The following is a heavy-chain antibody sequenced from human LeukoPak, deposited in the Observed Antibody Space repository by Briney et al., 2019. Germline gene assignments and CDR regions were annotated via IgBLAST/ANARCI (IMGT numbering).Heavy chain of an antibody. CDR1: GFTFSGHW. D-gene: IGHD1-14*01. J-gene: IGHJ4*02. CDR3: TRDRSRAEDD. Sequence: GGSLRLSCAASGFTFSGHWMSWVRQAPGKGLEWVANINQGGSDKYYVDSVKGRFTISRDNANNLLYLQMNSLRGEDTAVYYCTRDRSRAEDDWGRGTLVTVSS. CDR2: INQGGSDK. V-gene: IGHV3-7*01.